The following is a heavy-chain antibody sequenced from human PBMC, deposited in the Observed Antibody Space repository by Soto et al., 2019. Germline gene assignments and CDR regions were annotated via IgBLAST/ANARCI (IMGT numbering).Heavy chain of an antibody. J-gene: IGHJ6*02. CDR1: GGTFSSYA. D-gene: IGHD3-9*01. CDR2: IIPIFGTA. Sequence: SVKVSCKASGGTFSSYAISWVRRAPGQGLEWMGGIIPIFGTANYAQKFQGRVTITADESTSTAYMELSSLRSEDTAVYYCARDEYDILTGYYYYYGMDVWGQGTTVTVSS. V-gene: IGHV1-69*13. CDR3: ARDEYDILTGYYYYYGMDV.